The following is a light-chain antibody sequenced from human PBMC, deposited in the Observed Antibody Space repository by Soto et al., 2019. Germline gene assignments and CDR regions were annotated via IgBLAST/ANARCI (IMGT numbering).Light chain of an antibody. Sequence: QAVVTQEPSLTVSPGGTVTLTCGSSNGAVTSGHYPYWFQQKPGQAPRTLIYDTTNKQSWTPARFSGSLLGGKAALTLSGAQPEDEADYYCLLFYSGPRVFGGGTKLTVL. J-gene: IGLJ3*02. V-gene: IGLV7-46*01. CDR2: DTT. CDR3: LLFYSGPRV. CDR1: NGAVTSGHY.